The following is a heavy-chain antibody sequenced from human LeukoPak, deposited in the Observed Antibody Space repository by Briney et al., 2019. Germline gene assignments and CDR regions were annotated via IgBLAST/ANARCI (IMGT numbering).Heavy chain of an antibody. V-gene: IGHV3-11*01. Sequence: GGSLRLSCAASGFTVSSNYMSWVRQAPGKGLEWVSYISSSGSTIYYADSVEGRFTISRDNAKNSLYLQMNSLRAEDTAVYYCARLYCSSTSCHGFDYWGQGTLVTVSS. CDR3: ARLYCSSTSCHGFDY. D-gene: IGHD2-2*01. CDR2: ISSSGSTI. J-gene: IGHJ4*02. CDR1: GFTVSSNY.